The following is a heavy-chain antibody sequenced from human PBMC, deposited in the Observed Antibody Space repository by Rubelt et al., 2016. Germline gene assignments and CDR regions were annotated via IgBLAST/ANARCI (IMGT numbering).Heavy chain of an antibody. J-gene: IGHJ3*01. V-gene: IGHV4-39*01. CDR3: ASGSSSTHDAFDV. CDR2: IYYSGST. CDR1: GGSISSSSYY. D-gene: IGHD3-10*01. Sequence: QLQLQESGPGLVEPSETLSLTCTVSGGSISSSSYYWGWIRQPPGKGLDCIANIYYSGSTYYNPSLNVLFTISVDTSKNQFSLKLSSVTAAETAVYYCASGSSSTHDAFDVWGQGTIVTVSS.